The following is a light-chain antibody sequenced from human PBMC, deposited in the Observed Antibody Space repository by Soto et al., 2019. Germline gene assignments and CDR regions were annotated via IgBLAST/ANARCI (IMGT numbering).Light chain of an antibody. Sequence: VITQSPVTLSVSPGDIATLSCCASQCDHRYLAWSQQKPGQAPSLLNSDTSYRATGIPARFSGSASGTDFTLIISILEPEDFAVYYCQQYGGSPRTFGQGTKVDIK. V-gene: IGKV3-20*01. J-gene: IGKJ1*01. CDR1: QCDHRY. CDR3: QQYGGSPRT. CDR2: DTS.